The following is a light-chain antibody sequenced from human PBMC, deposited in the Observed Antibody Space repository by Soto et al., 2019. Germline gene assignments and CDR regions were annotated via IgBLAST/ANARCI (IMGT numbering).Light chain of an antibody. CDR1: QSISSY. CDR2: AAS. J-gene: IGKJ3*01. Sequence: DIQMTQSPSSLSASVGDRVTITCRASQSISSYLNWYQRKPGKAPKVLIYAASTLHSGVPSRFSGSGSGTDFTLTISSLQPADFATYYCQQSYSTPPFTFGPGTKVAIK. CDR3: QQSYSTPPFT. V-gene: IGKV1-39*01.